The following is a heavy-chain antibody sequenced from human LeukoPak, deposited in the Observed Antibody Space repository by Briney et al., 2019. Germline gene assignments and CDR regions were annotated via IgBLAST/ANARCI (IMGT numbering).Heavy chain of an antibody. J-gene: IGHJ5*02. V-gene: IGHV3-23*01. CDR3: ARQDPSSSGWYP. CDR1: GFTFRSYA. CDR2: ISGSGAST. Sequence: GGSLRLSCAASGFTFRSYAMSWVRRAPGKGLEWVSAISGSGASTYYADSVKGRFAISRDNSKNTLWLQMNSLRADDTAVYYCARQDPSSSGWYPWGQGTLVTVSS. D-gene: IGHD6-13*01.